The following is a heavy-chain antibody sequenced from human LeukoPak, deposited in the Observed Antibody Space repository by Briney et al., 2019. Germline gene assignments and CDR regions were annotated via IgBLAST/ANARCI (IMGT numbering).Heavy chain of an antibody. CDR3: AKGLYDSSSFDY. D-gene: IGHD3-22*01. J-gene: IGHJ4*02. CDR2: IYSAGDT. CDR1: GFTVSGTY. V-gene: IGHV3-53*01. Sequence: GGSLRLSCAASGFTVSGTYMSWVRQAPGKGLEWVSVIYSAGDTFSADSVKGRFTISRDNSKNTVYLQMNSLRAEDTAVYYCAKGLYDSSSFDYWGQGTLVTVSS.